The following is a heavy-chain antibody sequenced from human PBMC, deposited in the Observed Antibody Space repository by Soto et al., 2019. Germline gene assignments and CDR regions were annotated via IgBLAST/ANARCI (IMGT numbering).Heavy chain of an antibody. CDR2: IYYSGST. D-gene: IGHD4-17*01. CDR1: GGSISSGGYY. V-gene: IGHV4-31*03. J-gene: IGHJ3*02. Sequence: SETLSLTCTVSGGSISSGGYYWSWIRQHPGKGLEWIGYIYYSGSTYYNPSLKSRVTISVDTSKNQFSLKLSSVTAADTAVYYCARDQSGDYEAFDIWGQGTMVTGSS. CDR3: ARDQSGDYEAFDI.